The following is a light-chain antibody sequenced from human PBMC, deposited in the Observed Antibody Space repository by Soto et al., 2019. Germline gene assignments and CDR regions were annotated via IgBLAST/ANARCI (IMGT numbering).Light chain of an antibody. CDR3: SSYTTSVTYV. V-gene: IGLV2-18*02. CDR2: DVS. J-gene: IGLJ1*01. Sequence: QSALTQPPSVSGSPGQSVTISCTGTSSDVGSYNRVSWYQQPPGTAPKLMIYDVSTRPSGISDRFSGSKSGNTASLTISGLQAEDESDYCCSSYTTSVTYVFGTGTKVTVL. CDR1: SSDVGSYNR.